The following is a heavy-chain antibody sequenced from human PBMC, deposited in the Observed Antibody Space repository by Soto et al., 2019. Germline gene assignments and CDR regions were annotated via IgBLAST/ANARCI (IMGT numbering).Heavy chain of an antibody. J-gene: IGHJ2*01. V-gene: IGHV3-23*01. Sequence: LRLSCAASGFTFSSYAMSWVRQAPGKGLEWVSAISGSGGSTYYADSVKGRFTISRDNSKNTLYLQMNSLRAEDTAVYYCAKDSGSYWYFDLWGRGTLVTVSS. D-gene: IGHD1-26*01. CDR1: GFTFSSYA. CDR2: ISGSGGST. CDR3: AKDSGSYWYFDL.